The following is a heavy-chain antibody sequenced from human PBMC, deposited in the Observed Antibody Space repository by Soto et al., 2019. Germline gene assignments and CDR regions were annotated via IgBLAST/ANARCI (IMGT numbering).Heavy chain of an antibody. V-gene: IGHV5-10-1*01. D-gene: IGHD3-3*01. CDR1: GYSFTSYW. Sequence: PGESLKISCKGSGYSFTSYWISWVRQMPGKGLEWMGRIDPSDSYTNYSPSFQGHVTISADKSISTAYLQWSSLKASDTAMYYCARLGRDYDFWSGILPGPLGYWGQGTLVTVSS. J-gene: IGHJ4*02. CDR3: ARLGRDYDFWSGILPGPLGY. CDR2: IDPSDSYT.